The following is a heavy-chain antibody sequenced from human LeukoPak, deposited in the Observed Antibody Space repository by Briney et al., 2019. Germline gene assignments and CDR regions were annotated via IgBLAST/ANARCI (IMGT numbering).Heavy chain of an antibody. V-gene: IGHV3-48*01. CDR2: IGIDSGNT. Sequence: PGGSLRLSCAASGFTFSDYSMNWVRQAPGKGLEWISYIGIDSGNTNYVDSVKGRFTISGDKAKNSLYLNSLRVEDTAVYYCARDYKYAFDNWGQGTLVTVSS. CDR1: GFTFSDYS. CDR3: ARDYKYAFDN. J-gene: IGHJ4*02. D-gene: IGHD5-24*01.